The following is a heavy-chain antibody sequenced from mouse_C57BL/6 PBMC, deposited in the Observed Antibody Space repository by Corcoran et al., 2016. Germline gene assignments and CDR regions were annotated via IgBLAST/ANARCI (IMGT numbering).Heavy chain of an antibody. CDR2: INTYSGVP. J-gene: IGHJ4*01. V-gene: IGHV9-3*01. CDR3: ARLGLTGSSMDY. CDR1: GYTFTTYG. D-gene: IGHD4-1*01. Sequence: QIQLVQSGPELKKPGETVKISCKASGYTFTTYGMSWVKQAPGKGLKWMGWINTYSGVPTYADDFKGRFAFSLETSASTAYLQINNLKNEATATYFCARLGLTGSSMDYWGQGTSVTVSS.